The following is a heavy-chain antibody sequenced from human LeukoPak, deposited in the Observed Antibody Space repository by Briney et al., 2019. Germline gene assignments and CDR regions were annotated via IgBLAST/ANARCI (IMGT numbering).Heavy chain of an antibody. CDR2: IYYSGGT. CDR1: GGSISSYY. Sequence: NPSETLSLTCTVPGGSISSYYWSWIRQPPGKGLEWSGYIYYSGGTNYNPSLKSRVTISVDTSKNKSSLKLSCVTAADTAVYYCARSGTYSSSQFYYMDVWGKGTTVTVSS. CDR3: ARSGTYSSSQFYYMDV. D-gene: IGHD6-13*01. J-gene: IGHJ6*03. V-gene: IGHV4-59*01.